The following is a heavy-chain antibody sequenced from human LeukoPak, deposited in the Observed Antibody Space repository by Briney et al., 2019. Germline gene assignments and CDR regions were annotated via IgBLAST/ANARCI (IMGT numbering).Heavy chain of an antibody. V-gene: IGHV1-2*02. Sequence: ASVKVSCKASGYTFTGYYMHWVRQAPGQGLEWMGWINPNSGGTNYAQKFQGRVTMTRDTSISTAYMELSRLRSDDTAMYYCARDPVITMVRGVKYYFDYWGQGTLVTVSS. CDR2: INPNSGGT. D-gene: IGHD3-10*01. CDR1: GYTFTGYY. CDR3: ARDPVITMVRGVKYYFDY. J-gene: IGHJ4*02.